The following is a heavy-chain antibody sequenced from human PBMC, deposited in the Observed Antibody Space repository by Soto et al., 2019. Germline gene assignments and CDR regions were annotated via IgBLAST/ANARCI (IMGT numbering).Heavy chain of an antibody. CDR3: TSFDSNGYYPQNHY. CDR1: GYTLTELS. V-gene: IGHV1-24*01. Sequence: ASVKVSCKVSGYTLTELSMHWVRQAPGKGLEWMGGFDPEDGETIYAQKFQGRVTMTEDTSTDTAYMELSSLRSEDTAFYYCTSFDSNGYYPQNHYRGPGTQVTVSS. D-gene: IGHD3-22*01. J-gene: IGHJ4*02. CDR2: FDPEDGET.